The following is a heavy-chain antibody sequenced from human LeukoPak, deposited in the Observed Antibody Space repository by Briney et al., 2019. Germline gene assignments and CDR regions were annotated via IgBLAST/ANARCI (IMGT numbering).Heavy chain of an antibody. CDR2: ISSSSSSYI. J-gene: IGHJ5*02. Sequence: GGSLRLSCAASGFTFSSYSMNWVRQAPGKGLEWVSSISSSSSSYIYYADAVKGRFTITRDNAKNSLYLQMNSLRAEDTAVYYCARMMGPNWFDPWGQGTLVTVSS. D-gene: IGHD1-26*01. CDR3: ARMMGPNWFDP. V-gene: IGHV3-21*01. CDR1: GFTFSSYS.